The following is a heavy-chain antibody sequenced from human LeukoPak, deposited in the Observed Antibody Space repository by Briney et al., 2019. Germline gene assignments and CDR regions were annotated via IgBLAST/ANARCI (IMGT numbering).Heavy chain of an antibody. CDR2: MYYSGST. D-gene: IGHD3-3*01. Sequence: SETLYLTCTVSGDSLSSSRYYWGWIRQPPGKGLQWIGSMYYSGSTYYRPSLKSRVTISVDTSKNQFSLRLSSVTAADTALYYCARRQAGALEQSAFDIWGQGTMVTVSS. V-gene: IGHV4-39*01. CDR3: ARRQAGALEQSAFDI. CDR1: GDSLSSSRYY. J-gene: IGHJ3*02.